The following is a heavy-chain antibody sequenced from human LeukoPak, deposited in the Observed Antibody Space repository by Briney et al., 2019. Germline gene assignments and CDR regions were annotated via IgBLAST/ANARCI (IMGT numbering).Heavy chain of an antibody. V-gene: IGHV3-7*01. J-gene: IGHJ4*02. CDR2: IKKTGSET. CDR1: GLTFSHFW. D-gene: IGHD2-15*01. CDR3: AREDGYCSGGNCYSYFDS. Sequence: GGSLRLSCAASGLTFSHFWMSWVRQAPGKGLEWVAYIKKTGSETYYVDSVKGRFTITRDNTRNSLFLQMYSLRAEDTAVYFCAREDGYCSGGNCYSYFDSWGQGTLVTVSS.